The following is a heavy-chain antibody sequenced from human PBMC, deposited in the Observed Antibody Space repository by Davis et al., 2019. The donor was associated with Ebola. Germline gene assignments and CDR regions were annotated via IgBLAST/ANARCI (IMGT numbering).Heavy chain of an antibody. D-gene: IGHD2-15*01. CDR1: GGTFSSYA. Sequence: AASVKVSCKASGGTFSSYAISWVRQAPGQGLEWMGGIIPIFGTANYAQKFQGRVTITADKSTSTAYMELSSLRSEDTAVYYCARDRCSGGSCYLGGTPPDCWGQGTLVTVSS. V-gene: IGHV1-69*06. CDR3: ARDRCSGGSCYLGGTPPDC. CDR2: IIPIFGTA. J-gene: IGHJ4*02.